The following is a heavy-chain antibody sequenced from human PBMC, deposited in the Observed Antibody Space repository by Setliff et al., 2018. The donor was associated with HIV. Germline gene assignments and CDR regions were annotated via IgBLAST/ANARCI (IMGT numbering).Heavy chain of an antibody. CDR3: SRANGGYSYGLRGGMDV. CDR2: IHSYGST. D-gene: IGHD5-18*01. J-gene: IGHJ6*02. Sequence: SETLSLTCTVSGASISSYSWSWIRQSPGKRLEWIGYIHSYGSTTYNPSLKSRVTISVDTSKNQFSLKLSSVTAADTAVYYCSRANGGYSYGLRGGMDVWGQGTTVTVSS. CDR1: GASISSYS. V-gene: IGHV4-4*09.